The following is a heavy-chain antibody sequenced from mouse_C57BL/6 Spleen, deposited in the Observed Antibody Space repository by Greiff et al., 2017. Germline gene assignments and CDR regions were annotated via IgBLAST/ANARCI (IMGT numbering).Heavy chain of an antibody. D-gene: IGHD1-1*01. CDR2: IWSGGST. CDR3: ARAVVATPYYAMDY. V-gene: IGHV2-2*01. J-gene: IGHJ4*01. Sequence: VQVVESGPGLVQPSQRLSITCTVSGFSLTSYGVHWVRQSPGKGLEWLGVIWSGGSTDYNAAFISRLSISKDNSKSQVFFKMNSLQADDTAIYYCARAVVATPYYAMDYWGQGTSVTVSS. CDR1: GFSLTSYG.